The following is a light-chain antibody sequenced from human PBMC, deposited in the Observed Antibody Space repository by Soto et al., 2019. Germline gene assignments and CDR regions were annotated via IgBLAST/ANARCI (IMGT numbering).Light chain of an antibody. CDR2: DNN. Sequence: QSMLTQQASASAVPGQKVTISCSGSSSNIGKNSVSWYQQFPGTAPKLLISDNNKRASGIPDRFSASNSGTSATLGITGLQTGDEDDYYCGTWDSSLSADVFGGGTK. CDR3: GTWDSSLSADV. CDR1: SSNIGKNS. J-gene: IGLJ3*02. V-gene: IGLV1-51*01.